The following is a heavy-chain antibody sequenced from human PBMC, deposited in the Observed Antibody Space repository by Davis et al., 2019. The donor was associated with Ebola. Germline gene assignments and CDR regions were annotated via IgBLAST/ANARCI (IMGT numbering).Heavy chain of an antibody. CDR2: ISHSGST. V-gene: IGHV4-34*01. CDR1: GESFSGFH. CDR3: ARGSYYDTGGYYRGNYYSGLDV. J-gene: IGHJ6*02. D-gene: IGHD3-22*01. Sequence: PSETLSLTCAVYGESFSGFHWSWIRQPPGKGLEWIGEISHSGSTKYNPSLKSRVTISADTSTNQFSLKMSSVTAADTAVYHCARGSYYDTGGYYRGNYYSGLDVWGQGTTVTVSS.